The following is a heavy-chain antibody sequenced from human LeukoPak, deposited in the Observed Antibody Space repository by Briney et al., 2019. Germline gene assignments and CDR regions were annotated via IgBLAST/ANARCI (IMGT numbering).Heavy chain of an antibody. D-gene: IGHD3-10*01. V-gene: IGHV6-1*01. CDR1: GGSVSAYRAV. CDR2: TYCRSQCIS. J-gene: IGHJ4*02. CDR3: ARGSYGLGRYYDYYFAF. Sequence: SQTLSLTCAISGGSVSAYRAVWAWFRQSPSGGLEWLGRTYCRSQCISDYAESVKGRINISPDTSTNQFSLQLNSVTPEDTAVYYCARGSYGLGRYYDYYFAFWGQRTLVTVSS.